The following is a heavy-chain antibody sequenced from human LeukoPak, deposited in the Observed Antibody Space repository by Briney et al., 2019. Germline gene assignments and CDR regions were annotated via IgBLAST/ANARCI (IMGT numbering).Heavy chain of an antibody. CDR3: SRHEALPGDY. J-gene: IGHJ4*02. CDR1: GFTFSGYT. Sequence: PGGSLRLSCAASGFTFSGYTIHWVRQASAKGLEWVGHIRTKADNYATDYDASVKGRFTISRDDSKNTAFLQMNSLKTEDTAVYYCSRHEALPGDYWGQGTQVTVSS. V-gene: IGHV3-73*01. D-gene: IGHD2-21*02. CDR2: IRTKADNYAT.